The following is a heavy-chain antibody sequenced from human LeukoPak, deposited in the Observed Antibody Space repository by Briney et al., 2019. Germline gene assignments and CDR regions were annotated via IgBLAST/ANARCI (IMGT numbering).Heavy chain of an antibody. V-gene: IGHV4-59*01. CDR2: IYYSGST. D-gene: IGHD6-13*01. Sequence: SETLSLTCTVSGGSISSYYWSWIRQPPGKGLEWIGYIYYSGSTNYNPSLKSRVTISVDTSKNQFSLKLSSVTAADTAVYYCAADSYSSSFKHWGQGTLVTASS. CDR3: AADSYSSSFKH. CDR1: GGSISSYY. J-gene: IGHJ1*01.